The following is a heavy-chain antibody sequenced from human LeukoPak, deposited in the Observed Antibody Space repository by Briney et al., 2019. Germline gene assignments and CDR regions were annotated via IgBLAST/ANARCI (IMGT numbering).Heavy chain of an antibody. V-gene: IGHV3-49*03. CDR2: IRSKVYGGTT. CDR3: VRYSGDADY. Sequence: GGSLRLSCTASGFTFGDYAMSWFRQAPGKGLEWVGFIRSKVYGGTTEYAASVKGRFTISRDDSRSIAYLQMNSLKSEDTAVYYCVRYSGDADYWGQGTLVTVSS. J-gene: IGHJ4*02. D-gene: IGHD5-12*01. CDR1: GFTFGDYA.